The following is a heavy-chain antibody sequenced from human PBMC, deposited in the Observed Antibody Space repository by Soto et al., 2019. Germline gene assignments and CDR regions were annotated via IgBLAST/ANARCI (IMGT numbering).Heavy chain of an antibody. CDR1: GGTFSNYA. CDR2: IIPSFGTA. Sequence: QVQLVQSGAEVKKPGSSVKVSCKASGGTFSNYAISWVRQAPGQGLEWMGGIIPSFGTANYAQKFQGRVTITADESTSTAYIELSSLRSEDTAIYYCAVGSVDIVPTGMKPFDPWGQGTLVTVSS. CDR3: AVGSVDIVPTGMKPFDP. J-gene: IGHJ5*02. D-gene: IGHD5-12*01. V-gene: IGHV1-69*12.